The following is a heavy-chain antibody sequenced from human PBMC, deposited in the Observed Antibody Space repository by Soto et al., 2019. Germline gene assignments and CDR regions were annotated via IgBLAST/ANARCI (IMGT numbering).Heavy chain of an antibody. CDR2: ISYDGSKK. CDR1: GFTFSSYA. CDR3: AKGTDNWKDPAGNYFYYTMVV. D-gene: IGHD1-20*01. Sequence: PGGSLRLSCAASGFTFSSYAMHWVRQAPGKGLEWVAVISYDGSKKYYSNSVRGRFTISRDDSKNTLYVPLNSLRSEDTAVYYFAKGTDNWKDPAGNYFYYTMVVWGQGTRVMVSS. V-gene: IGHV3-30*18. J-gene: IGHJ6*02.